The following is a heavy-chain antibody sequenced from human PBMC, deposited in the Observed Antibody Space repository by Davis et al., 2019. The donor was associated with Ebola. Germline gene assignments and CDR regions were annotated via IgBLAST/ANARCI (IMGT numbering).Heavy chain of an antibody. CDR1: GYTFRNYG. D-gene: IGHD3-22*01. J-gene: IGHJ4*02. CDR3: ARDHSRGWSDY. Sequence: ASVKVSCKSSGYTFRNYGINWVRQAPGQGLAWMGWISVYSGNTNYAQSLQGRVTMTTDTSTNTVYMELRSLRSDDTAVYYCARDHSRGWSDYWGQGTLVTVSS. CDR2: ISVYSGNT. V-gene: IGHV1-18*01.